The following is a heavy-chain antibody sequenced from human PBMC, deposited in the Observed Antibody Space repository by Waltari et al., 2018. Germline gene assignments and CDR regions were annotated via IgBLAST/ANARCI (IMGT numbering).Heavy chain of an antibody. CDR3: AREFRSAAGHLNGMDI. V-gene: IGHV1-8*01. D-gene: IGHD6-19*01. J-gene: IGHJ6*02. Sequence: QVQLVQSGAEVKKPGASVKVSCKASGYTFTSYHINWVRQAPGQGGEWMGGMNTPIGNSAFAEKVQGRVTMTRDTSINTAYMELSGLRSEDTAVYYCAREFRSAAGHLNGMDIWGQGTAVTVSS. CDR1: GYTFTSYH. CDR2: MNTPIGNS.